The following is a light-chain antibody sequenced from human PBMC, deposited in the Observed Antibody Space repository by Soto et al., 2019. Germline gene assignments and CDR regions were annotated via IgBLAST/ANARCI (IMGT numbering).Light chain of an antibody. CDR2: EDI. CDR1: SSNIGGYNV. Sequence: QSALTQPASVSGSPGQSITISCSGTSSNIGGYNVVSWYQQHPGKALKVIVYEDIKRPSGVSDRFSGSTSGSTASLTISGLQAEDEAEYYCCSYVGATTYVFGSGTKVTVL. V-gene: IGLV2-23*01. J-gene: IGLJ1*01. CDR3: CSYVGATTYV.